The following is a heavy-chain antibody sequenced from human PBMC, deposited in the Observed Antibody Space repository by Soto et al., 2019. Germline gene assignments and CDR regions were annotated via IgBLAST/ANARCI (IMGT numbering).Heavy chain of an antibody. J-gene: IGHJ4*02. CDR2: ISAYNGNT. CDR3: ARIFFASGRYYTNLPTLDY. CDR1: GYTFTSYG. Sequence: ASVKVSCKASGYTFTSYGISWVRQAPGQGLEWMGWISAYNGNTNYAQKLQGRVTMTTDTSTSTAYMELRSLRSDDTAVYYCARIFFASGRYYTNLPTLDYWGQGTLVTVSS. D-gene: IGHD1-26*01. V-gene: IGHV1-18*01.